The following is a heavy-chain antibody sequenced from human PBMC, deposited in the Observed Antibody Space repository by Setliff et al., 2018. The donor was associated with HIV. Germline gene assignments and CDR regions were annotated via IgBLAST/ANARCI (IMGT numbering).Heavy chain of an antibody. J-gene: IGHJ4*02. CDR1: GYTFTTYD. D-gene: IGHD4-17*01. Sequence: VSVKVSCKASGYTFTTYDITWVRQAPGQGLEWLGWISPYNGHTNFAQKFQGRVTMTTDTATSTAYMEVRSLRSDDTAVYYCASTDYGGNSGGNYFDYWGQGSLVTVSS. CDR2: ISPYNGHT. CDR3: ASTDYGGNSGGNYFDY. V-gene: IGHV1-18*01.